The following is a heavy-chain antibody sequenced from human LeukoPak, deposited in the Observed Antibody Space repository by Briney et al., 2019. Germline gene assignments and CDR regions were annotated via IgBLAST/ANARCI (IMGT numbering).Heavy chain of an antibody. CDR3: AGYSRGRWFGDPLTYYMDV. CDR2: ISYDGSNK. V-gene: IGHV3-30*04. Sequence: GGSLRLSCAASGFTFSSYAMHWVRQAPGKGLEWVAVISYDGSNKYYADSVKGRFTISRDNSKNTLYLQMNSLRAEDTAVYYCAGYSRGRWFGDPLTYYMDVWGKGTTVTVSS. CDR1: GFTFSSYA. J-gene: IGHJ6*03. D-gene: IGHD3-10*01.